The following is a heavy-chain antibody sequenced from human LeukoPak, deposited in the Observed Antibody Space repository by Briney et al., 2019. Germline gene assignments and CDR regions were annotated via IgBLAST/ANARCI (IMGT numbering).Heavy chain of an antibody. J-gene: IGHJ6*03. CDR3: AKDSFGGQGSSWYSPGDYYYYYMDV. D-gene: IGHD6-13*01. CDR1: GFTFDDSG. V-gene: IGHV3-20*04. CDR2: INWDGSST. Sequence: GGSLRLSCAASGFTFDDSGMSWVRQAPGKGLEWVSGINWDGSSTGYADSVKGRFIISRDNSKNTLYLQMNSLRAEDTAVYYCAKDSFGGQGSSWYSPGDYYYYYMDVWGKGTTVTISS.